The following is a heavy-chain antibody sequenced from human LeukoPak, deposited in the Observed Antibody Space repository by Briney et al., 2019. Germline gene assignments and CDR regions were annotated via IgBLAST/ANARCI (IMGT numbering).Heavy chain of an antibody. CDR2: ITTKASNYAT. V-gene: IGHV3-73*01. CDR3: ARDEYYYDSSGYYYSYFDH. Sequence: GGSLRLSCEASGFTFSGSDIHWVRQASGKGLEWVGRITTKASNYATAYGASVKGRFTISRDNAKNSLYLQMNSLRAEDTAVYYCARDEYYYDSSGYYYSYFDHWGQGTLVTVSS. CDR1: GFTFSGSD. J-gene: IGHJ4*02. D-gene: IGHD3-22*01.